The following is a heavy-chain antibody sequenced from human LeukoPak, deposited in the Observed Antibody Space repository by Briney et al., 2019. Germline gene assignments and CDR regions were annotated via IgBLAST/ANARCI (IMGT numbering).Heavy chain of an antibody. Sequence: GGSLRLSCAASGFTVSSNEMTWVRQAPGKGLEWVSAISGSGGSTYYADSVKGRFTISRDNSKNTLYLQMNSLRGEDTAVYYCAKDRTDRGYWGRGTLVTVSS. D-gene: IGHD2-15*01. J-gene: IGHJ4*02. V-gene: IGHV3-23*01. CDR2: ISGSGGST. CDR1: GFTVSSNE. CDR3: AKDRTDRGY.